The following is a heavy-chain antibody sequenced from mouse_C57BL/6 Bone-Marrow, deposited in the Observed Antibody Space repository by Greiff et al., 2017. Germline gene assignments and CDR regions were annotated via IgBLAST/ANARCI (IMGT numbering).Heavy chain of an antibody. V-gene: IGHV14-3*02. CDR2: IDPANGNT. CDR1: GFNIKDTY. CDR3: ASTTVVYFDD. D-gene: IGHD1-1*01. J-gene: IGHJ2*01. Sequence: VQLQQSGAELVKPGASVKLSCTASGFNIKDTYMHWVKQRPEQGLEWIGRIDPANGNTKYDPKFQGKATITADTSSNTAYLQLSSLTSEDTAVYYCASTTVVYFDDWGQGTTLTVSS.